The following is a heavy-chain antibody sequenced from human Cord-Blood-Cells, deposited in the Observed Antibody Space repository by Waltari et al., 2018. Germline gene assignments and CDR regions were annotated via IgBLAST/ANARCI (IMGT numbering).Heavy chain of an antibody. Sequence: QVQLVQSGAEVKKPGSSVKVSCKASGGTFSSYAISWVRQAPGQGLEWMGGIIPIFGTANYAQKFQGRVKITADKSTSTADMERSSLRSEDTAVYYCASNSRRDIVVVPAATAGYYYGMDVWGQGTTVTVSS. CDR3: ASNSRRDIVVVPAATAGYYYGMDV. CDR2: IIPIFGTA. D-gene: IGHD2-2*01. CDR1: GGTFSSYA. V-gene: IGHV1-69*06. J-gene: IGHJ6*02.